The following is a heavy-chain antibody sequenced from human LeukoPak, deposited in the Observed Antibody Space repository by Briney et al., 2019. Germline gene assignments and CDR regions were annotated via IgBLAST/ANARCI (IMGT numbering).Heavy chain of an antibody. J-gene: IGHJ3*02. CDR3: ARGGIVVVPAAPNDAFDI. D-gene: IGHD2-2*01. V-gene: IGHV4-34*01. CDR1: GGSFSGYY. Sequence: PSETLSLTCAVYGGSFSGYYWSWIRQPPGKGLEWIGEINHSGSTDYNPSLKSRVTISVDTSKNQFSLKLSSVTAADTAVYYCARGGIVVVPAAPNDAFDIWGQGTMVTVSS. CDR2: INHSGST.